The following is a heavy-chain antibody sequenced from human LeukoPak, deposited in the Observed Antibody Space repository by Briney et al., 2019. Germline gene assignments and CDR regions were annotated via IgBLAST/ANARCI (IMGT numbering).Heavy chain of an antibody. CDR1: GFPLSSYA. Sequence: SGGSLRLSCAASGFPLSSYAMSWVRQGPGKGLEWVAATSSSDPGTYHADSVRGRFTISRDNSKNTLYLQMNRLRVEDAAVYYCARDYYGWGSYSRVAFDYWGQGTLVTVSS. J-gene: IGHJ4*02. D-gene: IGHD3-10*01. CDR2: TSSSDPGT. CDR3: ARDYYGWGSYSRVAFDY. V-gene: IGHV3-23*01.